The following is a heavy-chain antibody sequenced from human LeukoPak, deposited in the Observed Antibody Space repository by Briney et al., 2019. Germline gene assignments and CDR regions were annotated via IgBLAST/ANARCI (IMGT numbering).Heavy chain of an antibody. CDR1: GFTFSSYA. V-gene: IGHV3-30*18. CDR2: ISYEGSAK. Sequence: GGSLRLSCAASGFTFSSYAMSWVRQAPGKGLEWVAVISYEGSAKYYADSVKGRFTISRDNSKNTVYLQMNSLRAEDTAVYYCAKERTGPIGDYSPLDYWGQGTLVTVSS. D-gene: IGHD4-17*01. CDR3: AKERTGPIGDYSPLDY. J-gene: IGHJ4*02.